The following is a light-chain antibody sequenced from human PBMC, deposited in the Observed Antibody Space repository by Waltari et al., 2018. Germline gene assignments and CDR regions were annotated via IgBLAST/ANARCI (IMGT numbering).Light chain of an antibody. Sequence: EIVMTQSPATLSVSPGERATLSYRASQSVSSNLAWYQQKPGQSPRLLISGASTRATGIPARFSGSGSGTEFTLTISSLQSEDCAVYYCQQYDNWFPLTFGGGTKVEIK. CDR1: QSVSSN. V-gene: IGKV3-15*01. J-gene: IGKJ4*01. CDR2: GAS. CDR3: QQYDNWFPLT.